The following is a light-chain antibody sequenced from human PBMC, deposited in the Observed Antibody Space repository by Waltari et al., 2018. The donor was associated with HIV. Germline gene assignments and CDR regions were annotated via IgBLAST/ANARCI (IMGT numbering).Light chain of an antibody. Sequence: EIVMTQSPVTLSVSPGERGTLSCRASQSLNNTLAWYQHKPGQAPRLLIYGASTRATGIPARCSGSGSGTDFSLNISTLQSEDFAVYYCQQYNNWPRTFGRGTKVEIK. CDR1: QSLNNT. CDR2: GAS. J-gene: IGKJ4*02. CDR3: QQYNNWPRT. V-gene: IGKV3-15*01.